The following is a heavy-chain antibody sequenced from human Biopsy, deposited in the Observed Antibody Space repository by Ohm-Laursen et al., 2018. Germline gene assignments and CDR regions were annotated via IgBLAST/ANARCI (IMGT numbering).Heavy chain of an antibody. J-gene: IGHJ6*02. Sequence: GSLRLSCSASGFTFTNSWMHWVRQVPGKGLVWVSRINPDGSTTTYANSVKGRFTISRDNAKKTVYLQMNSLRAEDTAVYYCASGPDCGGGTCCSHYYHGLDVWGQGTTVTVSS. CDR3: ASGPDCGGGTCCSHYYHGLDV. CDR1: GFTFTNSW. D-gene: IGHD2-15*01. CDR2: INPDGSTT. V-gene: IGHV3-74*01.